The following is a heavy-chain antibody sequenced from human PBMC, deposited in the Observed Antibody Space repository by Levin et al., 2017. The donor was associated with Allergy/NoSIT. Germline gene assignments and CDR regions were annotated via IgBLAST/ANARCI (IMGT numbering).Heavy chain of an antibody. CDR1: GFTFSDYY. V-gene: IGHV3-11*01. CDR2: ISSSGSTI. D-gene: IGHD3-22*01. Sequence: LSLTCAASGFTFSDYYMSWIRQAPGKGLEWVSYISSSGSTIYYADSVKGRFTISRDNAKNSLYLQMNSLRAEDTAVYYCARDPAYYYDSSGQRPYYFDYWGQGTLVTVSS. CDR3: ARDPAYYYDSSGQRPYYFDY. J-gene: IGHJ4*02.